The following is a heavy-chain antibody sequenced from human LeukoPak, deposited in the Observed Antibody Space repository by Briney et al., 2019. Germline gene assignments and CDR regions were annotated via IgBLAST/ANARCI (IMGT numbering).Heavy chain of an antibody. J-gene: IGHJ4*02. CDR2: KNPNSGSS. CDR1: GYTFTNCD. Sequence: GASVKVSCKASGYTFTNCDINWVRQATGQGLEWMGYKNPNSGSSAYAQKFQGRVTITTDASISTAYMEVSGLRSEDTALYYCTREGLDYWGQGTLVTVSS. V-gene: IGHV1-8*01. CDR3: TREGLDY.